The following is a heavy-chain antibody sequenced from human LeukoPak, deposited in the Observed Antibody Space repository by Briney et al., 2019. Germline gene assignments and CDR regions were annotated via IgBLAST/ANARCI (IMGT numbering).Heavy chain of an antibody. Sequence: GGSLRLSCAASGFTFSSYWMSWVRQAPGQGLEWVAIIKQYGSEKYYVDSVKGRFTISRDNAKNSLYLQMNSLRAEDTAVYYCARDSGRPNNGGQGTLVTVSS. V-gene: IGHV3-7*01. CDR2: IKQYGSEK. D-gene: IGHD1/OR15-1a*01. J-gene: IGHJ4*02. CDR1: GFTFSSYW. CDR3: ARDSGRPNN.